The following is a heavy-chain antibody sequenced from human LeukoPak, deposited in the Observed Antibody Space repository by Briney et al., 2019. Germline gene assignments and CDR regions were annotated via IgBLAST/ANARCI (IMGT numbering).Heavy chain of an antibody. J-gene: IGHJ4*02. D-gene: IGHD5-24*01. CDR1: GGSISSGSYY. CDR2: IYTSGST. Sequence: SETLSLTCTVSGGSISSGSYYWSWIRQPAGKGLEWIGRIYTSGSTNYNPSLKSRVTISVDTSKNQFSLKLSSVTAADTAVYYCAREDRDGPDYWGQGTLVTVSS. V-gene: IGHV4-61*02. CDR3: AREDRDGPDY.